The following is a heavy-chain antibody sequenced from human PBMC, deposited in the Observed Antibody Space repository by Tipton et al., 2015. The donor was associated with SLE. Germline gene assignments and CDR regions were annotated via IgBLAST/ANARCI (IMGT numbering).Heavy chain of an antibody. CDR3: ASASRAAYDSGSSFAY. V-gene: IGHV3-23*01. Sequence: SLRLSCAASGFTFSNYAMSWVRQAPGKGLEWVSAISDTAYYKNYADSVKGRFTISRDNAKNTLYLQMNSLRAEDTAVYYCASASRAAYDSGSSFAYWGQGTLVTVSS. J-gene: IGHJ4*02. CDR2: ISDTAYYK. CDR1: GFTFSNYA. D-gene: IGHD3-10*01.